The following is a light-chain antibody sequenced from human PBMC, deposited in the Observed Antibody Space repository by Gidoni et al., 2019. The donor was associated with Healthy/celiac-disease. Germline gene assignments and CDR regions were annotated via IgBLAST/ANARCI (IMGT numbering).Light chain of an antibody. CDR2: SNN. CDR1: SSNIGSNY. J-gene: IGLJ3*02. CDR3: AAWDDSLSGPV. V-gene: IGLV1-47*02. Sequence: QSVLTQPPSASGPPGQRVTISCSGSSSNIGSNYVYWYQQLPGTAPKLLTYSNNQRPSGVPDRFAGSKSGTSASLAISGLRSEDEADYYCAAWDDSLSGPVFGGGTKLTVL.